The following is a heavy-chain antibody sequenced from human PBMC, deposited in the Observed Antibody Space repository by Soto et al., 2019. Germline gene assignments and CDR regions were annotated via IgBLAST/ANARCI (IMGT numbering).Heavy chain of an antibody. Sequence: SYTLALTCAVSGGSIRSGGYAGTCIRQQPGKGLEWIGYIYHSGSTYYNPSLKSRVTISVDTSKNQFSLQLNSVTPEDTAVYYCARSFRGTLGPWGQGTLVTVSS. CDR2: IYHSGST. V-gene: IGHV4-30-2*01. CDR1: GGSIRSGGYA. CDR3: ARSFRGTLGP. J-gene: IGHJ5*02. D-gene: IGHD2-15*01.